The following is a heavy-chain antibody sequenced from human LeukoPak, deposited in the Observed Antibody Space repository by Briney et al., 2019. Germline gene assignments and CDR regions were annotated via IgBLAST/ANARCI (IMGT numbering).Heavy chain of an antibody. D-gene: IGHD6-13*01. CDR1: GFTFSSYS. J-gene: IGHJ4*02. V-gene: IGHV3-21*01. CDR2: ISSSSSYI. CDR3: ARPSAADLYYFDY. Sequence: GGSLRLSCAASGFTFSSYSMNWVRQAPGKGLEWVSSISSSSSYIYYADSVKGRFTISRDNAKNSLYLQMNGLRAEDTAVYYCARPSAADLYYFDYWGQGTLVTVSS.